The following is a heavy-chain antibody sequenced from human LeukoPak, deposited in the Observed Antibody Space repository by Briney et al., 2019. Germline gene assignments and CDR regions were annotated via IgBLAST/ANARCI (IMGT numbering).Heavy chain of an antibody. CDR3: ARGLSANVH. Sequence: PSETLSLTCAVYGGSFSGYYWSWIRQPPGKGLEWIGEINHGGSTNYNPSLKSRVTISVDTSKNQFSLRLSSVTAADTAVYYCARGLSANVHWGQGTLVTVSS. CDR1: GGSFSGYY. V-gene: IGHV4-34*01. J-gene: IGHJ4*02. CDR2: INHGGST. D-gene: IGHD2-8*01.